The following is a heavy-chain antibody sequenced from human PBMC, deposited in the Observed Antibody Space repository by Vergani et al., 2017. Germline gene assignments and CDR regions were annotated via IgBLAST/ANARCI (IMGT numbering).Heavy chain of an antibody. CDR2: TWYDGNNK. CDR3: ARGNYYGSGTYFDP. Sequence: QVQLVESGGGVVQPGRSLRLSCAASGFTFNQYGMHWVRQAPGKGLEWVAVTWYDGNNKQYADSVKGRFTISRDNSKSTMYLQMNSLRDEDTGVYYCARGNYYGSGTYFDPWGQGTLVTVSS. CDR1: GFTFNQYG. D-gene: IGHD3-10*01. J-gene: IGHJ5*02. V-gene: IGHV3-33*01.